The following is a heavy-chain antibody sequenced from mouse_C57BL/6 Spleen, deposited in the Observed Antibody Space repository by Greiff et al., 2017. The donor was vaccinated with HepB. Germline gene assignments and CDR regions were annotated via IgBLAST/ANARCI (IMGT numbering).Heavy chain of an antibody. CDR1: GYTFTSYW. V-gene: IGHV1-69*01. CDR2: IDPSDSYT. J-gene: IGHJ4*01. D-gene: IGHD1-1*01. Sequence: QVQLQQPGAELVMPGASVKLSCKASGYTFTSYWMHWVKQRPGQGLEWIGEIDPSDSYTNYNQKFKGKSTLTVDKSSSTAYMQLSSLTSEDSAVYYCARKKVITTVVATQDYAMDYWGQGTSVTVSS. CDR3: ARKKVITTVVATQDYAMDY.